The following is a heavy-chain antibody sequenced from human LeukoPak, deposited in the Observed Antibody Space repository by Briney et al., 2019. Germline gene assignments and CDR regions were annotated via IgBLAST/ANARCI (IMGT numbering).Heavy chain of an antibody. V-gene: IGHV1-2*02. CDR1: GYTLTGYY. CDR2: INPNSGGT. CDR3: ARDGDGRINFDY. D-gene: IGHD3-10*01. J-gene: IGHJ4*02. Sequence: ASVKVSCKASGYTLTGYYMHWVRQAPGQGLEWMGWINPNSGGTNYAQKFQGRVTMTRDTSISTDYMELGSLTSDDTAVYYCARDGDGRINFDYWGQGTLVTVSS.